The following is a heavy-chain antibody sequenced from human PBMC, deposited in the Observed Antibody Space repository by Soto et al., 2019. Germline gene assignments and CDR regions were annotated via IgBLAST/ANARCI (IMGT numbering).Heavy chain of an antibody. CDR3: ARDRRREIQGFDY. J-gene: IGHJ4*02. D-gene: IGHD1-26*01. V-gene: IGHV3-74*01. CDR2: INSDGTST. CDR1: GFTRRSYW. Sequence: RLLRDPCGASGFTRRSYWRHCVSQTPGMGLVWVSRINSDGTSTYYTDCVRGRFTISRDNAKNTLYLQMNSLRAEDTAVYYCARDRRREIQGFDYWGLGTLVTVSS.